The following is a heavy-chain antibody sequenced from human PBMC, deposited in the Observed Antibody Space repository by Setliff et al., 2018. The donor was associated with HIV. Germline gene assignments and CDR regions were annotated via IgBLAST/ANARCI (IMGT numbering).Heavy chain of an antibody. Sequence: ASVKVSCKTSGYTFIAYGISWVRQAPGQGLEWMGWIGTSTGKTQYAQKIQGRVTMTADTSTNTAYMELKSLTSDDTGVYYCATYFGELLAWGQGTPVTVSS. J-gene: IGHJ5*02. CDR2: IGTSTGKT. D-gene: IGHD3-10*01. CDR1: GYTFIAYG. V-gene: IGHV1-18*01. CDR3: ATYFGELLA.